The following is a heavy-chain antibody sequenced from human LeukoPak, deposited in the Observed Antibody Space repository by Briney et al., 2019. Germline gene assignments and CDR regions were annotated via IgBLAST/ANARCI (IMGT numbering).Heavy chain of an antibody. CDR2: IYASGST. CDR3: ARDASGSYFSPWWDY. CDR1: GGSISSGSYY. V-gene: IGHV4-61*02. Sequence: PSQTLSLTCTVSGGSISSGSYYWSWIRQPAGKGLEWIGRIYASGSTNYNPSLKSRVTISVDTSKNQFFLTLSSVPAADTAVYYRARDASGSYFSPWWDYWGQGTLVTVSS. J-gene: IGHJ4*02. D-gene: IGHD1-26*01.